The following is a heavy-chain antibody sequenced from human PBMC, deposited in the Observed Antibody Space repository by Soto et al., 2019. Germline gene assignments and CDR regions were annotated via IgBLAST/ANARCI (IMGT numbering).Heavy chain of an antibody. V-gene: IGHV4-39*01. Sequence: PSETLSLTCTVSGGAISSSSYYWGWIRQPPGKGLEWIGSIYYSGSTYYNPSLKSRVTISVDTSKNQFSLKLSSVTAADTAVYYCASLYGSSYSYYYGMDVWGQGTTVTVSS. CDR1: GGAISSSSYY. CDR2: IYYSGST. J-gene: IGHJ6*02. D-gene: IGHD3-3*01. CDR3: ASLYGSSYSYYYGMDV.